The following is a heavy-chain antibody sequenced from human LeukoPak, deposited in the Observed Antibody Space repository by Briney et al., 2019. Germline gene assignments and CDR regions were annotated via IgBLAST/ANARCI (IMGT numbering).Heavy chain of an antibody. V-gene: IGHV3-30*03. CDR2: ISYDGSNI. J-gene: IGHJ6*03. D-gene: IGHD2-15*01. CDR1: GFTFDDYG. Sequence: PGGSLRLSCAASGFTFDDYGMSWVRQGPGKGLEWVAVISYDGSNIYYADSVKGRFTTSRDNTKNSLYLQMNNLRAEDTGVYYCARDSAIVVLAYMDVWGKGTTVTVSS. CDR3: ARDSAIVVLAYMDV.